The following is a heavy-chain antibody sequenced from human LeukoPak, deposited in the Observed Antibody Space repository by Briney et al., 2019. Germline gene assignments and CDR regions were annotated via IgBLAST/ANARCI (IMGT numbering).Heavy chain of an antibody. CDR2: ISYDGGNK. Sequence: PGRSLRLSCAASGFTFSRYALHWVRQAPGKGLEWAAVISYDGGNKYYADSVRGRFTISRDNSKNTLYLQMNSLRGEDTAVYFCAKDSAPDFRERYWGQGALVSVSS. D-gene: IGHD3-3*01. J-gene: IGHJ4*02. CDR1: GFTFSRYA. CDR3: AKDSAPDFRERY. V-gene: IGHV3-30-3*01.